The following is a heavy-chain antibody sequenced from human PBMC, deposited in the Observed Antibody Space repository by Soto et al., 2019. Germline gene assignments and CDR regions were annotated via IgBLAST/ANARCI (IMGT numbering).Heavy chain of an antibody. CDR1: GYTFTSYY. J-gene: IGHJ6*03. Sequence: ASVKVSCKASGYTFTSYYMHWVRQAPGQGLEWMGIINPSGGSTSYAQKFQGRVTMTRDTSTSTVYMELSSLRSEDTAVYYCARDGTAMVRGVNTYYYYYMDVWSKGTTVTVSS. CDR2: INPSGGST. CDR3: ARDGTAMVRGVNTYYYYYMDV. D-gene: IGHD3-10*01. V-gene: IGHV1-46*03.